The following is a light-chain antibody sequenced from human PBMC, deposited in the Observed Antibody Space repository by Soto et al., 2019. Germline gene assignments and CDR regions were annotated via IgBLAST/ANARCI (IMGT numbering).Light chain of an antibody. CDR1: QVISHY. V-gene: IGKV1-33*01. Sequence: DIQMTQSASSLSASVGDRVTITCQASQVISHYLNWYQQKPGKAPKLLIYDISTLEIGVPSRFSGSGSGTDFTFTITGLQPEDIATYYCQQYENLPYTFGQGTKVDIK. CDR3: QQYENLPYT. J-gene: IGKJ2*01. CDR2: DIS.